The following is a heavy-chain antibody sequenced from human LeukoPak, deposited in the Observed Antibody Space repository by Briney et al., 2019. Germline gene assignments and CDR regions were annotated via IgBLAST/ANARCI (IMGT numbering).Heavy chain of an antibody. V-gene: IGHV4-34*01. Sequence: PSETLSLTCAVYGGSFSGYYWSWIRQPPGKGLEWIGDINHSGSTNYNPSLKSRVTITVDTSKKQFSLTLSSVTAADTAVYYCAMVGNTFYYYMDVWGRGTTVTVS. D-gene: IGHD3-16*01. CDR1: GGSFSGYY. CDR2: INHSGST. CDR3: AMVGNTFYYYMDV. J-gene: IGHJ6*03.